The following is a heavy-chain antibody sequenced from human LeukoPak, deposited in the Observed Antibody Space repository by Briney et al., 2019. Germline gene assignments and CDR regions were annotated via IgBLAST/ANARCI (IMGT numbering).Heavy chain of an antibody. CDR1: GGSISPYY. CDR2: IYYSGTT. V-gene: IGHV4-59*01. Sequence: SETLSLTCTVSGGSISPYYWSWIRQPPGKGLEYIGYIYYSGTTDYNPSLKSRITISVDTSKNQFSLKVTSVSAADTAVYYCARIMQTPWGMDVWGQGTTVTVSS. J-gene: IGHJ6*02. D-gene: IGHD4-23*01. CDR3: ARIMQTPWGMDV.